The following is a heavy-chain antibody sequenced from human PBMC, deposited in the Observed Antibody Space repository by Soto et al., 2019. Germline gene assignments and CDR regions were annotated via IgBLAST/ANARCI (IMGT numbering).Heavy chain of an antibody. Sequence: QVQLVESGGGVVQPGRSLRLSCAASGFTFSNHGMHWVRQAPGKGPEWVSVISHDGREDYYAESVRGRFTISMDNSKNTVYLQMNSLRPEDTAVYYWTKGRSPGCGGDCLFDYWGQGSLGSGSS. V-gene: IGHV3-30*18. CDR1: GFTFSNHG. CDR2: ISHDGRED. J-gene: IGHJ4*02. D-gene: IGHD2-21*02. CDR3: TKGRSPGCGGDCLFDY.